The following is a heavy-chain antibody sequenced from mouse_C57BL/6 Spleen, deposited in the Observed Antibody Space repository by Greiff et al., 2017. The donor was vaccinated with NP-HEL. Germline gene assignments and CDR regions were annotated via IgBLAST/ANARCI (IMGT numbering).Heavy chain of an antibody. CDR3: ARGGPSASWFAY. CDR2: ISDGGSYT. CDR1: GFTFSSYA. J-gene: IGHJ3*01. V-gene: IGHV5-4*03. Sequence: DVMLVESGGGLVKPGGSLKLSCAASGFTFSSYAMSWVRQTPEKRLEWVATISDGGSYTYYPDNVKGRFTISRDNAKNNLYLQMSHLKSEDTAMYYCARGGPSASWFAYWGQGTLVTVSA.